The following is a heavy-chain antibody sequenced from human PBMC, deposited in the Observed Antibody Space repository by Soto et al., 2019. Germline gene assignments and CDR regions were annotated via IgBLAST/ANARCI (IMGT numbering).Heavy chain of an antibody. Sequence: GASVKVTCKASGYTFTSYDFVWVRQATGQGLEWMGWMNPDSGNSGSVQKFQGRVTMTRDTSITTAYMELNSLTSEDTAVYYCARGIRNHLFCDYWRQGTLVT. CDR2: MNPDSGNS. CDR3: ARGIRNHLFCDY. J-gene: IGHJ4*02. D-gene: IGHD1-1*01. CDR1: GYTFTSYD. V-gene: IGHV1-8*01.